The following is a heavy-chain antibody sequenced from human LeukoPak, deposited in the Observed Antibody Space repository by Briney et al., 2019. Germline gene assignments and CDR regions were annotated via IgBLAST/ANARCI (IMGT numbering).Heavy chain of an antibody. CDR3: AKGHYGSGSWDY. J-gene: IGHJ4*02. CDR1: GFTFSSYG. D-gene: IGHD3-10*01. CDR2: ISYDGSNK. V-gene: IGHV3-30*18. Sequence: GGSLRLSCAASGFTFSSYGMHWVRQAPAKGLEWVAVISYDGSNKYYADSVKGRFTISRDNSKNTLYLQMNSLRAEDTAVYYCAKGHYGSGSWDYWGQGTLVTVSS.